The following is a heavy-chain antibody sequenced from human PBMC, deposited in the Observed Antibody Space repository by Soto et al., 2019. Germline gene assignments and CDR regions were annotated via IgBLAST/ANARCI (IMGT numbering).Heavy chain of an antibody. V-gene: IGHV4-31*03. CDR1: GGSISSGGYY. D-gene: IGHD3-16*01. Sequence: SETLSLTCTVSGGSISSGGYYWSLIRQHPGKGLEWIGYIYYSGSTYYNPSLKSRVTISVDTSKNQFSLKLSSVTAAETAVYYCARGIMIRNYYYAMDVWGQGTTVTVSS. CDR3: ARGIMIRNYYYAMDV. J-gene: IGHJ6*02. CDR2: IYYSGST.